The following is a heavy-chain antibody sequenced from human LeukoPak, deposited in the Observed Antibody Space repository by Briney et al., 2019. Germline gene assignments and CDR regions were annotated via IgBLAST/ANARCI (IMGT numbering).Heavy chain of an antibody. J-gene: IGHJ4*02. CDR2: ASYSRLP. CDR3: ARLRSYGGNRGIDY. CDR1: GGPISHTSYY. Sequence: SETLSLTCTVSGGPISHTSYYWPWIRQPPGNGLQWIGSASYSRLPYYNPSLESRVIISVEMSKNQFSLRLSSVAAADTAIYYCARLRSYGGNRGIDYWGQGTLVAVSS. D-gene: IGHD4-23*01. V-gene: IGHV4-39*01.